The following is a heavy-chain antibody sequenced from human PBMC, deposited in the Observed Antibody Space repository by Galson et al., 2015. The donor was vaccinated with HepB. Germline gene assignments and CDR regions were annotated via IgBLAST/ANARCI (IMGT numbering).Heavy chain of an antibody. Sequence: SLRLSCAASGFTFSSYAMHWVRQAPGKGLEWVAVISYDGSNKYYADSVKGRFTISRDNSKNTPYLQMNSLRAEDTAVYYCARANTYVDTAMVDAFDIWGQGTMVTVSS. V-gene: IGHV3-30-3*01. CDR1: GFTFSSYA. D-gene: IGHD5-18*01. CDR3: ARANTYVDTAMVDAFDI. J-gene: IGHJ3*02. CDR2: ISYDGSNK.